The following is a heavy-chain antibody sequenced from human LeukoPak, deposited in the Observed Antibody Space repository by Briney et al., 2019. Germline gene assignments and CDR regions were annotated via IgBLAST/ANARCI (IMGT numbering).Heavy chain of an antibody. J-gene: IGHJ4*02. D-gene: IGHD3-22*01. V-gene: IGHV3-15*01. CDR2: IKSKTDGGTT. Sequence: NPGGSLRLSCAASGFAFSNAWMSWVRQAPGKGLEWVGRIKSKTDGGTTDYAAPVKGRFTISRDDSKNTLYLQMNSLKTEDTAVYYCTTLCNYYDSSGPYDYWGQGTLVTVSS. CDR1: GFAFSNAW. CDR3: TTLCNYYDSSGPYDY.